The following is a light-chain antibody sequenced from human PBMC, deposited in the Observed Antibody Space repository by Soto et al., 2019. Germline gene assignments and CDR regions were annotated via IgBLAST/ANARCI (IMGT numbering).Light chain of an antibody. CDR2: GAS. J-gene: IGKJ3*01. V-gene: IGKV3-20*01. Sequence: EIVLTQSPGTLSLSPGERATLSCRASQSVSSSYLAWYQQKPGHAPRLLIYGASSRATGIPDRCSGSGCGTDFTLTISTVEPEDFEVYYCQQYGSSLLFSCGPATNVDIK. CDR1: QSVSSSY. CDR3: QQYGSSLLFS.